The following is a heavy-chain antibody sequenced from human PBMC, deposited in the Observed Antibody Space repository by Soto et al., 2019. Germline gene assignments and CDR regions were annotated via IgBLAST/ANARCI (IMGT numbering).Heavy chain of an antibody. CDR2: IIPILGIA. D-gene: IGHD3-10*01. J-gene: IGHJ4*02. CDR3: ARSGGSGSYYIHFDY. Sequence: EASVKVSCKASGGTFSSYTISWVRQAPGQGLEWMGRIIPILGIANYAQKFQGRVTITADKSTSTAYMELSSLRSEDTAVYYCARSGGSGSYYIHFDYWGQGTLVTVSS. V-gene: IGHV1-69*02. CDR1: GGTFSSYT.